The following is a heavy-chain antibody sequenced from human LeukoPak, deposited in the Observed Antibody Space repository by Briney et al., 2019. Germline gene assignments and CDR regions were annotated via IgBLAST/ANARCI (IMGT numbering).Heavy chain of an antibody. CDR2: IYSGGST. J-gene: IGHJ6*02. V-gene: IGHV3-66*01. CDR1: GFTVSSNS. Sequence: GGSLRLSCAASGFTVSSNSMTWVRQAPGKGLEWVSVIYSGGSTYYADSVKSRFTISRDNSKNTLYLQMNSLRAEDTAVYYCARLRPYSSSWYAYYGMDVWGQGTTVTVSS. CDR3: ARLRPYSSSWYAYYGMDV. D-gene: IGHD6-13*01.